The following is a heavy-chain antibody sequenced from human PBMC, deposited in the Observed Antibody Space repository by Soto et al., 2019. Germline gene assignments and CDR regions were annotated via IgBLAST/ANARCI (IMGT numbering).Heavy chain of an antibody. D-gene: IGHD2-2*01. CDR1: GFSLSEYW. Sequence: GGSLRLSCAASGFSLSEYWMSWVRQAPGKGLEWVANINQDESEKYFMDSVTGRFAISRDNAKNSLYLQMNSLRAEDTAVYYCARDCSSGDCHPHTSEYWGPGTLVTVSS. CDR2: INQDESEK. CDR3: ARDCSSGDCHPHTSEY. V-gene: IGHV3-7*01. J-gene: IGHJ4*02.